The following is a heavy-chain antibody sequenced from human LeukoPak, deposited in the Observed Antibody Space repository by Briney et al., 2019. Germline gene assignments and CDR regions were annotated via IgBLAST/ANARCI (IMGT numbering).Heavy chain of an antibody. CDR3: ARPMYYRDSSGFDY. CDR1: GFTFSDHY. CDR2: IRNKANSYTT. V-gene: IGHV3-72*01. J-gene: IGHJ4*02. D-gene: IGHD3-22*01. Sequence: GGSLRLSCAASGFTFSDHYMDWVRQAPGKGLEWVGRIRNKANSYTTEYAASVKGRFTISRDDSKNSLYLQMNSLKTEDSAVYFCARPMYYRDSSGFDYWGQGTLVTVSS.